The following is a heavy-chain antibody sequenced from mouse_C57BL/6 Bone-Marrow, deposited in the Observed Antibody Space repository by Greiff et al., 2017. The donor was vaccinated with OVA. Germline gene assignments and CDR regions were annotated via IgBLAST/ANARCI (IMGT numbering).Heavy chain of an antibody. V-gene: IGHV1-64*01. CDR3: ARSKGYDYDAWFAY. CDR2: IHPNSGST. CDR1: GYTFTSYW. J-gene: IGHJ3*01. D-gene: IGHD2-4*01. Sequence: QVQLQQPGAELVKPGASVKLSCKASGYTFTSYWMHWVKQRPGQGLEWIGMIHPNSGSTNYNEKFKSKATLTVDKSSSTAYMQLSSLTSEDSAVYYCARSKGYDYDAWFAYWGQGTLVTVSA.